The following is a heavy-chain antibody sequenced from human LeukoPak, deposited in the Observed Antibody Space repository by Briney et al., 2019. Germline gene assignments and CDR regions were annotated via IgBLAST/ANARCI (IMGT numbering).Heavy chain of an antibody. D-gene: IGHD6-13*01. Sequence: GGSLRLSCAASGFTFSSYAMSWVRQAPGKGLEWVANIKQDGSEKYYVDSVKGRFTISRDNAKNSLYLQMNSLRAEDTAVYYCARDRGYSSSWYDYYYYGMDVWGQGTTVTVSS. CDR1: GFTFSSYA. J-gene: IGHJ6*02. V-gene: IGHV3-7*01. CDR2: IKQDGSEK. CDR3: ARDRGYSSSWYDYYYYGMDV.